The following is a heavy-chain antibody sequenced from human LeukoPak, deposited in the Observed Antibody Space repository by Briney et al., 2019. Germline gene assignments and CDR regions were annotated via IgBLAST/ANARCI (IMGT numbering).Heavy chain of an antibody. V-gene: IGHV4-39*01. Sequence: SETLSLTCTVSGGSISSSSYYWGWIRQPPGKGLEWIGSIYYSGSTYYNPSLKSRVTISVDTSKNQFSLKLSSVTAADTAVYYCARNLVATIKTPGLYYFDYWGQATLVTVSS. CDR2: IYYSGST. CDR1: GGSISSSSYY. D-gene: IGHD5-12*01. J-gene: IGHJ4*02. CDR3: ARNLVATIKTPGLYYFDY.